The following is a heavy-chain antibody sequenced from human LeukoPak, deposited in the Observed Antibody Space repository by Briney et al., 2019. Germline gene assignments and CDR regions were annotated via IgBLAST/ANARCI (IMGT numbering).Heavy chain of an antibody. CDR3: ARVSIYSSSGYYYGMDV. V-gene: IGHV4-34*01. CDR1: GGSFSGYY. J-gene: IGHJ6*02. Sequence: SETLSLTCAVYGGSFSGYYWSWIRQPPGKGLEWIGEINHSGSANYYPSLKSRVTMSVDTSKNQFSLNLSSVTAADTAVYYCARVSIYSSSGYYYGMDVWGQGTTVTVSS. CDR2: INHSGSA. D-gene: IGHD6-6*01.